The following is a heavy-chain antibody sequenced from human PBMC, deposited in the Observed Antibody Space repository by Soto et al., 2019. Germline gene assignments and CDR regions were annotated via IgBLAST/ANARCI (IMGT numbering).Heavy chain of an antibody. CDR1: GFTFSSYA. V-gene: IGHV3-23*01. J-gene: IGHJ4*02. CDR2: ISGSGGST. Sequence: EVQLLESGGGLVQPGGSLRLSCAASGFTFSSYAMSWVRQAPGKGLEWVSAISGSGGSTYYADSVKGQFTISRDNSKNTLYLQMNSLRAEDTAVYYCAKDRSSSSRPYYFDYWGQGTLVTVSS. CDR3: AKDRSSSSRPYYFDY. D-gene: IGHD6-6*01.